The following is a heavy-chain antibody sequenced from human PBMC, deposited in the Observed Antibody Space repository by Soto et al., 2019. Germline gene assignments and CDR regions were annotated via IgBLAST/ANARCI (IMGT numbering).Heavy chain of an antibody. CDR3: AKDMGLPRVVTARGLDY. CDR1: GFTFDDYT. D-gene: IGHD2-21*02. Sequence: EVQLVESGGVVVQPGGSLRLSCAASGFTFDDYTMHWVRQAPGKGLEWVSLISWDGGSTYYADSVKGRFTISRDNSKNYLYMQMNSLRTEDTALYYCAKDMGLPRVVTARGLDYWGQGTLVTVSS. J-gene: IGHJ4*02. CDR2: ISWDGGST. V-gene: IGHV3-43*01.